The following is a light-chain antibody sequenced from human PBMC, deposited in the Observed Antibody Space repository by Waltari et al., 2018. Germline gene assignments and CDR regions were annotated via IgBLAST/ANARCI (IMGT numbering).Light chain of an antibody. CDR2: EVS. V-gene: IGLV2-8*01. Sequence: QSALTQPPSASGSPGQSVTISCTGTSSDVGAYHYVSWYQQHPDNPPHLMIFEVSQRPPGVPDRFSGSKSGNTASLTVSGLQAEDEADYYCFSYAGSNNLVFGGGTKLTVL. CDR1: SSDVGAYHY. J-gene: IGLJ2*01. CDR3: FSYAGSNNLV.